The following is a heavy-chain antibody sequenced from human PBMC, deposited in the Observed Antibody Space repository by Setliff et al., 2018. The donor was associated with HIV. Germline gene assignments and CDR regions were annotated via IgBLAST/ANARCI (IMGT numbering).Heavy chain of an antibody. D-gene: IGHD3-3*01. CDR2: INHNSGGG. CDR3: ARDLSTHWSGYSLAY. V-gene: IGHV1-2*02. CDR1: GYTFTGHD. J-gene: IGHJ4*02. Sequence: ASVKVSCKASGYTFTGHDLHWVRQAPGQGLEWMGWINHNSGGGNYAQNFQGRVTMTRDTSISTAYMELNRLTSDDTAVYFCARDLSTHWSGYSLAYWGQGTPVTVSS.